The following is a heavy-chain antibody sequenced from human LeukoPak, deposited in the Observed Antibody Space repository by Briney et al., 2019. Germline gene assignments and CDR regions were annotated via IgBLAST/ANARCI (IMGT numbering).Heavy chain of an antibody. D-gene: IGHD3-10*01. J-gene: IGHJ5*02. Sequence: PSETLSLTCTVSGGSISSGDYYWSWIRQPPGKGLEWIGYIYYSGSTYYNPSLKSRVTISVDTSKNQFSLKLSSVTAADTAVYYCARHAGSGFSWFDPWGQGTLVTVSS. CDR2: IYYSGST. CDR1: GGSISSGDYY. V-gene: IGHV4-30-4*01. CDR3: ARHAGSGFSWFDP.